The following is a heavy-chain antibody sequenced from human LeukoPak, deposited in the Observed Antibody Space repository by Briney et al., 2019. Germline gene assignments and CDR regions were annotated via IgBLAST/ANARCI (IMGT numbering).Heavy chain of an antibody. V-gene: IGHV4-34*01. J-gene: IGHJ4*02. CDR3: ARQGLFDY. CDR2: INHSGST. CDR1: GGSFSGYY. Sequence: SETLSLTCAVYGGSFSGYYWSWIRQPPGKGLEWIGEINHSGSTNYNPSLKSRVTISVDTSKNQFSLKLSSVTAADTAVYYCARQGLFDYWGQGTLVTVSS.